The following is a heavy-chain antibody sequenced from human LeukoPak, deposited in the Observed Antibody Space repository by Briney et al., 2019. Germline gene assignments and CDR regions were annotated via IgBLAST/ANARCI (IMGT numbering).Heavy chain of an antibody. D-gene: IGHD3-22*01. J-gene: IGHJ4*02. CDR1: GGTFSSYA. CDR3: ARGRPYYYDSSGQFDY. CDR2: IIPIFGTA. Sequence: GASVKVSCKASGGTFSSYAISWVRQPPGQGLEWMGRIIPIFGTANYAQKFQGRVTITADKSTSTAYMELSSLRSEDTAVYYCARGRPYYYDSSGQFDYWGQGTLVTVSS. V-gene: IGHV1-69*06.